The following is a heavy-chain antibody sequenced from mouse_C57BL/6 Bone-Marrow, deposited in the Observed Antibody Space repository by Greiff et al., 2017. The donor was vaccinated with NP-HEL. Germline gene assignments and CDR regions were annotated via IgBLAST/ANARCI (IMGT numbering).Heavy chain of an antibody. J-gene: IGHJ2*01. CDR2: INPGSGGT. Sequence: QVQLQQSGAELVRPGTSVKVSCKASGYAFTNYLIEWVKQRPGQGLEWIGVINPGSGGTKYNEKFKGKATLTADKSSSTAYMQLSSLTSEDSAVYFCARSLWSFDYWGQGTTLTVSS. D-gene: IGHD1-1*02. CDR3: ARSLWSFDY. CDR1: GYAFTNYL. V-gene: IGHV1-54*01.